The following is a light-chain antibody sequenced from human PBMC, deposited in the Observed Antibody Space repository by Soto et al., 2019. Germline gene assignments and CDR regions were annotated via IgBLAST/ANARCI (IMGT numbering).Light chain of an antibody. CDR2: GAS. CDR3: QQYNNWPPYT. J-gene: IGKJ2*01. Sequence: ETVMTQSPATLSVSPGERATLSCRASQTIANNLAWYQQRPGQAPRLLIYGASTRATGIPARFSGSGSGTEFTLTISSLQSEEFAIYYCQQYNNWPPYTFGQGSKLEIK. V-gene: IGKV3-15*01. CDR1: QTIANN.